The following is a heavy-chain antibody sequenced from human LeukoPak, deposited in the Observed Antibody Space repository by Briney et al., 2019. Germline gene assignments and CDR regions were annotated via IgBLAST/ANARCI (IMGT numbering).Heavy chain of an antibody. V-gene: IGHV1-8*03. Sequence: PGASVKVSCKASGYTFTGYYMHWVRQATGQGLEWMGWMNPNSGNTGYAQKFQGRVTITRNTSISTAYMELSSLRSEDTAVYYCARTVDWFDPWGQGTLVTVSS. CDR1: GYTFTGYY. CDR2: MNPNSGNT. J-gene: IGHJ5*02. CDR3: ARTVDWFDP.